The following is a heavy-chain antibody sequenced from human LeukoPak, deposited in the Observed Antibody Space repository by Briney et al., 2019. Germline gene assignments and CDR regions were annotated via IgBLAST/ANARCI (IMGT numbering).Heavy chain of an antibody. J-gene: IGHJ4*02. CDR2: TYYRSKWYN. CDR1: GDSVSSNSAA. D-gene: IGHD6-19*01. CDR3: ARDDGIAVAGRFDY. V-gene: IGHV6-1*01. Sequence: SQTLSLTCAISGDSVSSNSAAWNWIRQSPSRGLEWLGRTYYRSKWYNDYAVSVKSRITINPDTSENQFSLQLNSVTPEDTAVYYCARDDGIAVAGRFDYWGQGTLVTVSS.